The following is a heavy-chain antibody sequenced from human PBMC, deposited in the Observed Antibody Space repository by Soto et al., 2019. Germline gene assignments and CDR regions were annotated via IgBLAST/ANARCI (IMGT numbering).Heavy chain of an antibody. D-gene: IGHD3-22*01. J-gene: IGHJ4*02. CDR2: IIPILGIA. CDR1: GGTFSSYT. V-gene: IGHV1-69*08. Sequence: QVQLVQSGAEVKKPGSSVKVSCKASGGTFSSYTISWVRQAPGQGLEWMGRIIPILGIANYAQKFQGRVTITADKSTSTAYMELSSLRSKDTAVYYCARDDYDSSGYPMRVFDYWGQGTLVTVSS. CDR3: ARDDYDSSGYPMRVFDY.